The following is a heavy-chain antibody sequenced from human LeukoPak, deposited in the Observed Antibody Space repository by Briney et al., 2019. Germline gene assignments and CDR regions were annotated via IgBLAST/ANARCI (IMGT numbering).Heavy chain of an antibody. J-gene: IGHJ5*02. Sequence: ASVKVSCKASGYTFTSYDINWVRQATGQGLEWMGWMNPNSGNTGYAQKFQGRVTMTRNTSISTAYMELSSLRSEDTAVYYCARGHSGYCSGGSCYWFDPWGQGTLVTVSS. CDR2: MNPNSGNT. CDR3: ARGHSGYCSGGSCYWFDP. CDR1: GYTFTSYD. D-gene: IGHD2-15*01. V-gene: IGHV1-8*01.